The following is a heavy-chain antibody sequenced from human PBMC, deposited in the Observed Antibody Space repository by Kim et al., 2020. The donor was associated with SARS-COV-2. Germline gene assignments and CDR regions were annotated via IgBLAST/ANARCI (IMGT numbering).Heavy chain of an antibody. J-gene: IGHJ4*02. V-gene: IGHV4-31*02. Sequence: SPTLKSGLTITGGTSKNQFPLKLSSVSAADTAVYYCARDYDSSGYYDIWGQGILVTVSS. CDR3: ARDYDSSGYYDI. D-gene: IGHD3-22*01.